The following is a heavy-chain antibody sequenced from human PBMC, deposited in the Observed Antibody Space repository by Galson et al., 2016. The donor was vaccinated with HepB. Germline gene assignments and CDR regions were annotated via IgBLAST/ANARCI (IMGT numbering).Heavy chain of an antibody. CDR1: GFTFSAYG. CDR2: IWYDGSNK. V-gene: IGHV3-33*01. J-gene: IGHJ4*02. D-gene: IGHD3-10*01. CDR3: ARANDYGSGSPTLDY. Sequence: SLRLSCAASGFTFSAYGMHWVRQAPGKGLEWVAVIWYDGSNKYYADSVKGRFTISRDNSKNTLYLQMNSLRAEDTAVYYCARANDYGSGSPTLDYWGQGTLVTVSS.